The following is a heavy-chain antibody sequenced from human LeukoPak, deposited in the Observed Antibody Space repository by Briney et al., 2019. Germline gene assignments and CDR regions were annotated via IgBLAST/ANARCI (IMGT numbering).Heavy chain of an antibody. CDR1: GGSFSGYY. J-gene: IGHJ4*02. D-gene: IGHD6-13*01. Sequence: ETLSLTCAVYGGSFSGYYWSWIRQPPGKGLEWVSVIYSGGSTHYAGSVKGRFTISRDNSKNTVYLQMNSLRAEDTAVYYCARAPYSSSWYFDYWGQGTLVTVSS. CDR3: ARAPYSSSWYFDY. V-gene: IGHV3-66*01. CDR2: IYSGGST.